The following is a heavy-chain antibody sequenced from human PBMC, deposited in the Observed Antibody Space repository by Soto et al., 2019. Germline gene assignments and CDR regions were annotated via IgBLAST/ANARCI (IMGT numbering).Heavy chain of an antibody. Sequence: PVGSLRLSCAASGFTFSRYAMSWGRHSPGKGLEWVSTVTGGGHTTYNADSVNGRFTISRDNSKITLYLQMNNLRAAATAISYCAPYSGDLHVYGMEIWGPGTMVTVSS. V-gene: IGHV3-23*01. CDR2: VTGGGHTT. J-gene: IGHJ6*02. CDR3: APYSGDLHVYGMEI. D-gene: IGHD1-26*01. CDR1: GFTFSRYA.